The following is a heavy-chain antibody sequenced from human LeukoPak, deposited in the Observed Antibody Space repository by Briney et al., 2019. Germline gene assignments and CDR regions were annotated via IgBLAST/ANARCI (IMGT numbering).Heavy chain of an antibody. V-gene: IGHV3-7*03. CDR2: IKTDGSEK. D-gene: IGHD3-9*01. CDR3: ARDYTGYFP. CDR1: GFTFSSYW. Sequence: GGSLRLSCEASGFTFSSYWMSWVRQAPGRGLEWVANIKTDGSEKYYVDSVKGRFTISRDNAKNSLYLQMNSLRAEDTAVYYCARDYTGYFPWGQGTLVIVSS. J-gene: IGHJ5*02.